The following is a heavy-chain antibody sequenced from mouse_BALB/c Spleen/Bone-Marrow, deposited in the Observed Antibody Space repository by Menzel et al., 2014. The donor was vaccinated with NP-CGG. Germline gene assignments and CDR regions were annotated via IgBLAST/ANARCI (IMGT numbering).Heavy chain of an antibody. J-gene: IGHJ2*01. CDR3: ARTGYDYYFDY. CDR2: IDTSDSYT. D-gene: IGHD2-4*01. CDR1: GYTFTDYW. Sequence: QVQLQQPGAELVMPGASVKMSCKASGYTFTDYWMHWVKQRPGQGLEWIGAIDTSDSYTSYNQKFKGKATLTVDESSSTAYMQLSSLTSEDSAVYYCARTGYDYYFDYWGQGTTLTVSS. V-gene: IGHV1-69*01.